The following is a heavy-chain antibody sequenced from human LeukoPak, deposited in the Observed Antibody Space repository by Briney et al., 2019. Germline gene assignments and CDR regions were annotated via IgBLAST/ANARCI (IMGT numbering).Heavy chain of an antibody. CDR3: ARGGGYYYDSSGLDC. J-gene: IGHJ4*02. CDR2: INHSGST. D-gene: IGHD3-22*01. Sequence: SETLSLTCAVYGGSFSGYYWSWIRQPPGKGLEWIGEINHSGSTNYNPSLKSRVTISVDTSKNQFSLKLSSVTAADTAVYYCARGGGYYYDSSGLDCWGQGTLVTVSS. CDR1: GGSFSGYY. V-gene: IGHV4-34*01.